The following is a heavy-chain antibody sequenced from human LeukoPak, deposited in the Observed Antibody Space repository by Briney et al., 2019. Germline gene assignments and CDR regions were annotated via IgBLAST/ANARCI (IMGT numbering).Heavy chain of an antibody. J-gene: IGHJ6*02. D-gene: IGHD3-10*01. CDR1: GFTFSGYA. CDR3: AKVPMGDYYGSGYYYYYGMDV. CDR2: ISRNGGST. V-gene: IGHV3-64D*06. Sequence: GGSLRLSCSASGFTFSGYAMYWVRQAPGKGLEYVSAISRNGGSTYYADSVKGRFTISRDNSKNTLYLQMSSLRAEDTALYYCAKVPMGDYYGSGYYYYYGMDVWGQGTTVTVSS.